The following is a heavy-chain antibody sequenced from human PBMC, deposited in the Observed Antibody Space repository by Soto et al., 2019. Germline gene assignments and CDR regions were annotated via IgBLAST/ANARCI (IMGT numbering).Heavy chain of an antibody. CDR2: ISGSGGST. V-gene: IGHV3-23*01. Sequence: PGGSLRLSRATTGFNISHYAISWVRQAPGKGLEWVSAISGSGGSTYYADSVKGRFTISRDNSKNTLYLQMNSLRAEDTAVYYCTKASHIDNWGQGALVTVSS. CDR3: TKASHIDN. CDR1: GFNISHYA. J-gene: IGHJ4*02.